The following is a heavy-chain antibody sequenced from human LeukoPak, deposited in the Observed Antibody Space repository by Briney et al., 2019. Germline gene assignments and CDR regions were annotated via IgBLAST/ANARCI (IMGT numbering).Heavy chain of an antibody. D-gene: IGHD6-13*01. CDR2: IWYDGSNK. Sequence: GGSLRLSCAASGFIFSSYGMHWVRQAPGKGLEWVAVIWYDGSNKYYADSVKGRFTISRDNSKNTLYLQMNSLRAEDTAVYYCARARDPWYSSSWYEVDYWGQGTLVTVSS. CDR3: ARARDPWYSSSWYEVDY. J-gene: IGHJ4*02. CDR1: GFIFSSYG. V-gene: IGHV3-33*01.